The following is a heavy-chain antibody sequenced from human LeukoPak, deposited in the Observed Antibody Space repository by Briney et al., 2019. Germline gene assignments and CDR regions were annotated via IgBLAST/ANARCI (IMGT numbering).Heavy chain of an antibody. CDR2: INWNGGGT. Sequence: GGSLRLSCAATGFSFKDYGMHGGRHPPGRGGEGVSAINWNGGGTDYADSVKGRFTISRDNAKNSLYLQLSSLRPEDTALYYCAKHLTATNTYIFFGLDVWGQGTSVTVSS. CDR1: GFSFKDYG. CDR3: AKHLTATNTYIFFGLDV. D-gene: IGHD1-26*01. V-gene: IGHV3-9*01. J-gene: IGHJ6*02.